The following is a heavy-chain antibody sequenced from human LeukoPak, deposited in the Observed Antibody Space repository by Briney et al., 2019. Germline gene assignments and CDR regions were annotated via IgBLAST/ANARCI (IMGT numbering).Heavy chain of an antibody. D-gene: IGHD3-10*01. Sequence: PGGSLRLSCAASGFXFSXXXXXXVXXAPXKXXEXVXXXSSSGNTIYYADSVKGRFTISRDNAKNSLYLQMNSLRAEDTAIYYCARDQWFGELLPYYFDYWGQGALVTVSS. CDR3: ARDQWFGELLPYYFDY. V-gene: IGHV3-48*03. CDR2: XSSSGNTI. J-gene: IGHJ4*02. CDR1: GFXFSXXX.